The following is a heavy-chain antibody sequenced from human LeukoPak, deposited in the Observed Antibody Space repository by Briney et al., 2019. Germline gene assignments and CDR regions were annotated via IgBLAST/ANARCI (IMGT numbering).Heavy chain of an antibody. J-gene: IGHJ4*02. D-gene: IGHD3-9*01. CDR1: GGSISSYY. V-gene: IGHV4-4*07. Sequence: PSETLSLTCTVSGGSISSYYWSWIRQPAGKGLEWIGRIYISGSTNYNPSLKSRVTISVDTSKNQFSLKLSSVTAADTAVYYCARERGSLTGYLSIGYWDQGTLVTVSS. CDR2: IYISGST. CDR3: ARERGSLTGYLSIGY.